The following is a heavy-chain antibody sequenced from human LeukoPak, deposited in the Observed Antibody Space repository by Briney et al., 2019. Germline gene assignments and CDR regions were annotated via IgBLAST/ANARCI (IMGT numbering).Heavy chain of an antibody. V-gene: IGHV3-30*02. CDR2: IRYDGSNK. CDR3: ARGSGDQNFFDY. J-gene: IGHJ4*02. CDR1: GFTFSSYG. Sequence: GGSLRLSCAASGFTFSSYGMHWVRQAPGKGLEWVAFIRYDGSNKYYADSVKGRFTISRDNSKNTLYLQMNSLRAEDTAVYFCARGSGDQNFFDYWGQGTLVTVSS. D-gene: IGHD3-10*01.